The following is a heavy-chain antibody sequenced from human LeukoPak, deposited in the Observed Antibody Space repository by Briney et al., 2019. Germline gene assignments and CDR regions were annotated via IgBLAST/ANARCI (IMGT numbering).Heavy chain of an antibody. CDR3: AREATYASYNWFDP. CDR2: IIPIFGTA. D-gene: IGHD2-8*01. CDR1: GASFSIYA. V-gene: IGHV1-69*01. J-gene: IGHJ5*02. Sequence: ASVNVSCKSSGASFSIYAISWVRQAPGQGLEWMGVIIPIFGTANYAQKFHGRVTITANESTSTAYMELSILRSEDTAVYYCAREATYASYNWFDPWGQGTLVTVSS.